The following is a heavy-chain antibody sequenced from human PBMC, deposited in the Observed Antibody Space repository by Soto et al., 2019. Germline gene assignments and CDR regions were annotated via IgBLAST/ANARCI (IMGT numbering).Heavy chain of an antibody. CDR1: GGTFSSYT. V-gene: IGHV1-69*02. CDR2: IIPILGIA. D-gene: IGHD2-21*01. Sequence: SVKVSCKASGGTFSSYTISWVRQAPGQGLEWMGRIIPILGIANYAQKFQGRVTMTRNTSISTAYMELSSLRSEDTAVYYCARAPHMSLEQPDIWGQGTMVTVSS. J-gene: IGHJ3*02. CDR3: ARAPHMSLEQPDI.